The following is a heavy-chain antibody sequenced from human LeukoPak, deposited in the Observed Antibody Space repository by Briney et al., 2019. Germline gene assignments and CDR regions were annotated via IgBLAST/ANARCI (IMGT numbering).Heavy chain of an antibody. CDR2: LSSSSTYI. D-gene: IGHD6-13*01. J-gene: IGHJ4*02. Sequence: GGSLRLSCTASGFTFGDYAMSWVRQAPGKGLEWVSSLSSSSTYIYYADSVKGRFTISRDNAKNSLYLQMNSLRAEDTAVNYCVRDDKVAVAGFNCWGQGTLVTVSS. CDR3: VRDDKVAVAGFNC. V-gene: IGHV3-21*01. CDR1: GFTFGDYA.